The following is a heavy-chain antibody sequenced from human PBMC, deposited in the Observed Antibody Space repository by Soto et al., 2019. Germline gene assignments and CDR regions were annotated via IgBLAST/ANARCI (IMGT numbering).Heavy chain of an antibody. D-gene: IGHD6-25*01. CDR2: IYFTGNT. CDR1: GGSITSSSHF. V-gene: IGHV4-39*01. J-gene: IGHJ5*02. CDR3: AGQTFTIAAASYGRSNWFDP. Sequence: SETLSLTCSASGGSITSSSHFWGWVRQPPGKGLGWIGTIYFTGNTYYTPSLKSRLTMSIDTSKNEFSLRLNSVTAADTAVYYCAGQTFTIAAASYGRSNWFDPWGPGTLVTVSS.